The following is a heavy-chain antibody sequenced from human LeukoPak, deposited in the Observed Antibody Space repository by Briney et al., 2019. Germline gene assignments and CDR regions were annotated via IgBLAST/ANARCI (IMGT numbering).Heavy chain of an antibody. CDR2: IHSSGGT. J-gene: IGHJ5*02. V-gene: IGHV3-53*01. D-gene: IGHD4-17*01. CDR3: IVFGDSNH. Sequence: GGSLRLSCAASGFTGSNNYMSWVRQAPGKGLEWVSAIHSSGGTYYADSVKGRLTISRDTSKNTLYLQINSLRVEDTAVYYCIVFGDSNHWGQGTLVTVSS. CDR1: GFTGSNNY.